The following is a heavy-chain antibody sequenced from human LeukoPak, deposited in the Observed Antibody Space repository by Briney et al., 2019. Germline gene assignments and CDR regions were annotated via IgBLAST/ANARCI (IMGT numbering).Heavy chain of an antibody. V-gene: IGHV5-51*01. Sequence: GESLKISCKGSGYSYNSYWIGWVRQMPRKGLEWMGIIYLADSDTRYSPSFQGQVTISADKSINTAYLQWSSLKASDTAMYYCARQRGSSYEDYWGQGTLVTVSS. CDR1: GYSYNSYW. CDR2: IYLADSDT. J-gene: IGHJ4*02. CDR3: ARQRGSSYEDY. D-gene: IGHD6-6*01.